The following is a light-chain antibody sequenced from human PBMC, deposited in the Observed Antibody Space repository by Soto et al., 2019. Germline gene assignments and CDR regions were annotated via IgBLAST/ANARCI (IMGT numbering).Light chain of an antibody. Sequence: DIQITQTPSSLSASVGDRVTITCRASQSISSYLNWYQQKPGKAPKLLIYAASSLQSGVPSRFSGSGSGTDFTLTISSLQPEDFATYYCQQYNSYSTFGQGTRLEIK. CDR2: AAS. CDR1: QSISSY. J-gene: IGKJ5*01. V-gene: IGKV1-39*01. CDR3: QQYNSYST.